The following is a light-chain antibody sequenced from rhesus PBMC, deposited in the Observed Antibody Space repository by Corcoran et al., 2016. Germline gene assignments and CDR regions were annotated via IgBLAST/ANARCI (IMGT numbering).Light chain of an antibody. V-gene: IGLV2-13*02. CDR2: EVS. Sequence: QAALTQSPSVSASPGQSVTISCTGTSSDIGCYNRFSWYQQHPGKAPKLMIYEVSKLPSGVSDRFAGSKSGNTASLTISWLQAEDEADYYCSSYASSSAYYIFGAGTRLTVL. J-gene: IGLJ1*01. CDR1: SSDIGCYNR. CDR3: SSYASSSAYYI.